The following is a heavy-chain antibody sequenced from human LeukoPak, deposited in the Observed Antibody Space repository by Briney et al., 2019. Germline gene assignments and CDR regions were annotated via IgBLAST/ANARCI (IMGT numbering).Heavy chain of an antibody. V-gene: IGHV1-18*01. CDR1: GYTFTSYG. CDR3: ARDGRRTTVTTLDY. Sequence: VSVKVSCKASGYTFTSYGISWVRQAPGQGLEWMGWISAYNGNTNYAQKLQGRVTMTTDTSTSTAYMELRSLRSDDTAVYYCARDGRRTTVTTLDYWGQGTLVTVSS. D-gene: IGHD4-17*01. CDR2: ISAYNGNT. J-gene: IGHJ4*02.